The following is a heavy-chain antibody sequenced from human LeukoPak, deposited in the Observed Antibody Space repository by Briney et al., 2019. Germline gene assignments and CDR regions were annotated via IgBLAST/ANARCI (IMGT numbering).Heavy chain of an antibody. D-gene: IGHD3-9*01. CDR2: IYRSGST. J-gene: IGHJ4*02. Sequence: PSETLSLTCTVSGYSISSGYYWGWIRQPPGKGLEWIGSIYRSGSTYYNPSLKSRVTISVDTSKNQFSLKLSSVTAADTAVYYCARDGYYDIVTANSDYWGQGTLVTVSS. CDR1: GYSISSGYY. V-gene: IGHV4-38-2*02. CDR3: ARDGYYDIVTANSDY.